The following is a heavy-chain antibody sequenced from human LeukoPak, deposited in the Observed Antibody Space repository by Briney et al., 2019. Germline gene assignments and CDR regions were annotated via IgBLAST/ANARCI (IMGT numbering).Heavy chain of an antibody. D-gene: IGHD3-3*01. Sequence: GGSLRLSCVASGFTFITYAMSWVRQAPGKGLEWVSSISGSGASTYYADSVRGRFTISRDNSKNTMYLQMNSLRAEDTAVYYCARESITILGVVFDYWGQGTLVTVSS. CDR3: ARESITILGVVFDY. J-gene: IGHJ4*02. CDR1: GFTFITYA. CDR2: ISGSGAST. V-gene: IGHV3-23*01.